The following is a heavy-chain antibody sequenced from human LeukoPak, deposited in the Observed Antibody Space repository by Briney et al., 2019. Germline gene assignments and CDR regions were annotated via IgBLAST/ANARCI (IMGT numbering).Heavy chain of an antibody. CDR1: GFTFNTYG. CDR2: INWNGGST. D-gene: IGHD2-2*01. V-gene: IGHV3-20*04. J-gene: IGHJ6*03. Sequence: PGGSLRLSCAASGFTFNTYGMSWVRQAPGKGLEWVSGINWNGGSTGYADSVKGRFTISRDNAKNSLYLQMNSLRAEDTALYYCARDQSGIVVVPAAISVAGFYYHYYYYMDVWGKGTTVTVSS. CDR3: ARDQSGIVVVPAAISVAGFYYHYYYYMDV.